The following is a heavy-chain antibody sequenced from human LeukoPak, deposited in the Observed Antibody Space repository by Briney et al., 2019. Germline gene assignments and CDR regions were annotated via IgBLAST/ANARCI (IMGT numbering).Heavy chain of an antibody. CDR3: ARRAVDNSYYYYMDV. CDR1: GYTFSDYY. Sequence: ASVKVSCKTSGYTFSDYYMHWVRQVPGQGLEWMGWMNPKSGNTGYAQKFQGRVTITRNTSISTAYMEVSSLRYEDTAVYYCARRAVDNSYYYYMDVWGKGTTVTVSS. CDR2: MNPKSGNT. J-gene: IGHJ6*03. D-gene: IGHD6-19*01. V-gene: IGHV1-8*03.